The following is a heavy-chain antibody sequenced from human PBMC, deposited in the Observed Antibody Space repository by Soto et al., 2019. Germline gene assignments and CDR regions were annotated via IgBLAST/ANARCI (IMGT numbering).Heavy chain of an antibody. CDR3: ARHFRAGSPGFWGGYSVKYYYYCMDV. V-gene: IGHV5-51*01. J-gene: IGHJ6*02. D-gene: IGHD3-3*01. CDR1: GYSFTSYW. Sequence: GESLKISCKGSGYSFTSYWIGWVRQMPGKGLEWMGIIYPGDSDTRYSPSFQGQVTISADKSISTAYLQGSSLNASDTAMYYCARHFRAGSPGFWGGYSVKYYYYCMDVWGQGTTVTVSS. CDR2: IYPGDSDT.